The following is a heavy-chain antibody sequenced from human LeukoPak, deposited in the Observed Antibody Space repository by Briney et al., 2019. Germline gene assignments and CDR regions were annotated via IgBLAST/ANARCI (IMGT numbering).Heavy chain of an antibody. J-gene: IGHJ4*02. CDR2: INHSGST. D-gene: IGHD3-22*01. V-gene: IGHV4-34*01. CDR1: GGSFSGYY. Sequence: SETLSLTCAVYGGSFSGYYWSWIRQPPGKGLEWIGEINHSGSTNYNPSLKSRVTISVDTSKNQFSLKLSSVTAVDTAVYYCARAPYYYDSSGQNLQYWGQGTLVTVSS. CDR3: ARAPYYYDSSGQNLQY.